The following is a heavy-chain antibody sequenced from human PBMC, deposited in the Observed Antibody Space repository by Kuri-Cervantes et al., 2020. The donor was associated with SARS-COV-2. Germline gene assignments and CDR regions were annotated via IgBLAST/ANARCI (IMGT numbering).Heavy chain of an antibody. CDR2: IIGSGGST. CDR3: VKCGWESSAYGYFDY. Sequence: SCAASGFTFSSYATGWVRQAPGKGLEWVSAIIGSGGSTYYADSVKSRFTISRENSKNTLYLQMNSLRAEDTAVYYCVKCGWESSAYGYFDYWGQGILVTVSS. D-gene: IGHD6-6*01. CDR1: GFTFSSYA. V-gene: IGHV3-23*01. J-gene: IGHJ4*02.